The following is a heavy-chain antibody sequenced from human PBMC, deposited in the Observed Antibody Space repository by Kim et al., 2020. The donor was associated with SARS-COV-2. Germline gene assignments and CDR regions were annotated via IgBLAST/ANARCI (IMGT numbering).Heavy chain of an antibody. Sequence: GGSLRLSCAASGFTFSSYGMHWVRQAPGKGLEWVAVIWYDGSNKYYADSVKGRFTISRDNSKNTLYLQMNSLRAEDTAVYYCARDYIAAAGTPGPYYYGMDVWGQGTTVTVSS. CDR2: IWYDGSNK. D-gene: IGHD6-13*01. CDR3: ARDYIAAAGTPGPYYYGMDV. V-gene: IGHV3-33*01. J-gene: IGHJ6*02. CDR1: GFTFSSYG.